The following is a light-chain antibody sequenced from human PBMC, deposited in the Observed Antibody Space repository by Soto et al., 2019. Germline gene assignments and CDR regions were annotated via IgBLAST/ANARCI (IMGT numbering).Light chain of an antibody. V-gene: IGKV3-11*01. CDR1: QSVSSY. CDR2: DVY. Sequence: EIVLTQSPATLSLSPGERATLSCRASQSVSSYLAWYQQKPGQAPRLLIYDVYNRATGIPARFSGSGSGTDFTPTISSLELEDSAVYYCQHRSNWPPTFGGGTKVEIK. CDR3: QHRSNWPPT. J-gene: IGKJ4*01.